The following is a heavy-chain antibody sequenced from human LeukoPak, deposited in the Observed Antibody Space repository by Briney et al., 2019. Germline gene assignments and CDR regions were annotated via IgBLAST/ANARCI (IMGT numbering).Heavy chain of an antibody. D-gene: IGHD4-17*01. CDR2: IYTSGST. CDR1: GGSISSSSYY. CDR3: ARDEGDYGDYVSLAFDY. Sequence: PSETLSLTCTVSGGSISSSSYYWGWIRQPPGKGLEWIGRIYTSGSTNYNPSLKSRVTMLVDTSKNQFSLKLSSVTAADTAVYYCARDEGDYGDYVSLAFDYWGQGTLVTVSS. V-gene: IGHV4-39*07. J-gene: IGHJ4*02.